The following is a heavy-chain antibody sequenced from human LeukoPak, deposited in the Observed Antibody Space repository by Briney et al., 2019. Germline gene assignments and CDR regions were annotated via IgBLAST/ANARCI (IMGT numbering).Heavy chain of an antibody. CDR3: ARDRNTDFWSGYYTNYFDY. CDR2: IKQDGSEK. CDR1: GFTFNNSW. D-gene: IGHD3-3*01. V-gene: IGHV3-7*01. J-gene: IGHJ4*02. Sequence: GGSLRLSCAASGFTFNNSWMTWVRQAPGKGLEWVATIKQDGSEKYYVDSVKGRFIISRDNAKNSLYLQMNSLRVEDTAVYYCARDRNTDFWSGYYTNYFDYWGQGTLVTVSS.